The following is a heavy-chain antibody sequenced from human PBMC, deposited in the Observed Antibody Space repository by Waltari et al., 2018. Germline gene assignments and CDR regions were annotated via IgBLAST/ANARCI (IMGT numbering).Heavy chain of an antibody. D-gene: IGHD4-17*01. CDR3: ARDWNGDYVVEN. J-gene: IGHJ4*02. CDR2: IDIGGAT. CDR1: GLIVSTNY. Sequence: EVQLVESGGGLVQPGGSLRLSCAVSGLIVSTNYMGWVRQVPGKGLEWGAIIDIGGATKYADSVKGRFTISRDNSKNMLYLQLNSLSAEDTAVFYCARDWNGDYVVENWGQGTLVTVFS. V-gene: IGHV3-66*01.